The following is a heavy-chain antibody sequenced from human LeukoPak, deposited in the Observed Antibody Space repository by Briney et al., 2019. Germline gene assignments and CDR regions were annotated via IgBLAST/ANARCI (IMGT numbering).Heavy chain of an antibody. V-gene: IGHV3-23*01. CDR2: ISGSGGST. Sequence: GGSLRLSCAASGFTFSSYAMSWVRQAPGKGLEWVSAISGSGGSTYYADSVKGRFTICRVNSKNTLYLQMNSLRAEDTAVYYCAKSGYCSSTSCYVLDWFDPWGQGTLVTVSS. CDR1: GFTFSSYA. CDR3: AKSGYCSSTSCYVLDWFDP. J-gene: IGHJ5*02. D-gene: IGHD2-2*01.